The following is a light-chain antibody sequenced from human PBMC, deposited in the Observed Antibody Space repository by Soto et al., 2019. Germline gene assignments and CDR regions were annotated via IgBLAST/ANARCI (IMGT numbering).Light chain of an antibody. CDR3: ISYAGSNRPA. V-gene: IGLV2-8*01. CDR2: DVN. CDR1: SSDVGGYNY. Sequence: QSALTQPPSASGSPGQSVAISCSGTSSDVGGYNYVSWYQQHPGKAPKLLIYDVNKRPSGVPDRFSGSKSVNTASLTVSGLQAEDEADYYCISYAGSNRPAFGGGTKLTVL. J-gene: IGLJ2*01.